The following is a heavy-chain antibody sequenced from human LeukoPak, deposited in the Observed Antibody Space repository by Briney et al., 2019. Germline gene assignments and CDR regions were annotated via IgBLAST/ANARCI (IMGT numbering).Heavy chain of an antibody. CDR3: ARKSIAVAGPFDY. V-gene: IGHV3-7*01. J-gene: IGHJ4*02. CDR2: IKEDGSEK. D-gene: IGHD6-19*01. CDR1: GFTFSSNW. Sequence: GGSLRLSCAASGFTFSSNWMSWVRQAPGKGLEWVANIKEDGSEKYYVDSVKGRFTISRDNAKNSLYLQMNSLRAEDTAMYYCARKSIAVAGPFDYWGQGTLVTVSS.